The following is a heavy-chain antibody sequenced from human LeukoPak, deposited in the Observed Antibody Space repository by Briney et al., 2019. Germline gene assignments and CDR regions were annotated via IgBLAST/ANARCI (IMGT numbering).Heavy chain of an antibody. V-gene: IGHV3-23*01. CDR2: ISGGGGGT. Sequence: PGGSLRLSCAASGFTFSSYATNWVRQAPGEGPEWVSDISGGGGGTYYADSVKGRFTISRDNSKNTLYLQMNNLRVEDTALYYCAKEGTVSTSFDYWGQGTLVTVSS. J-gene: IGHJ4*02. CDR3: AKEGTVSTSFDY. CDR1: GFTFSSYA. D-gene: IGHD4-11*01.